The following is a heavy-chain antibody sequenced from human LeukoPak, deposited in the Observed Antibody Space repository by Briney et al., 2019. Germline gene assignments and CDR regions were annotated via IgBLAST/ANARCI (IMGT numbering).Heavy chain of an antibody. CDR2: IYSGGTT. D-gene: IGHD5-12*01. CDR1: GFTVSINY. V-gene: IGHV3-53*01. Sequence: PGGSLRLSCAVSGFTVSINYMTWVRQAPGKGLEWVSVIYSGGTTDYADSVKGRFTISRDNSKNTLYLQMNSLRGEDTAVYYCARDRYVDRVTTTKNVYYGLDVWGQGTTVTVSS. J-gene: IGHJ6*02. CDR3: ARDRYVDRVTTTKNVYYGLDV.